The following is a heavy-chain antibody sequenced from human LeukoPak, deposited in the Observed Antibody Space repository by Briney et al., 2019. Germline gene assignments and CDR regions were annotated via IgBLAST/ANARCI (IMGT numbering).Heavy chain of an antibody. D-gene: IGHD2-15*01. V-gene: IGHV3-7*01. CDR3: ARGRYCSGGSCQRLDY. J-gene: IGHJ4*02. Sequence: GGSLRLSCAVSGFTFSSYWMTWVRQAPGKGLEWVANIKQDGSEKYYVDSMKGRFTISRDNAENSLYLQMNSLGAEDTAVYYCARGRYCSGGSCQRLDYWGQGTLVTVSS. CDR1: GFTFSSYW. CDR2: IKQDGSEK.